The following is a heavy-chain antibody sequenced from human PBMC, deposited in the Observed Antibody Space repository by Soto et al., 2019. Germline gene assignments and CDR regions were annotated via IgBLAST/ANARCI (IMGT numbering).Heavy chain of an antibody. V-gene: IGHV3-9*01. CDR1: GFTFDDYA. CDR3: ARWDGVQPSFNS. D-gene: IGHD2-8*01. CDR2: ITWNSGNI. J-gene: IGHJ4*02. Sequence: GGSLRLSCAASGFTFDDYAMHWVRQVPGKGLEWVSGITWNSGNIDYADSVKGRFTISRDNAKNSLYLQMNSLRPEDTALYYCARWDGVQPSFNSWGQGTLVTVSS.